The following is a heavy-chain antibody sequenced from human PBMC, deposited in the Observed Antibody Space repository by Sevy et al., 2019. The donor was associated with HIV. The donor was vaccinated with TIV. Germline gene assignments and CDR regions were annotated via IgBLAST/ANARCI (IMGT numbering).Heavy chain of an antibody. V-gene: IGHV4-59*01. CDR2: IYYSGST. D-gene: IGHD1-26*01. J-gene: IGHJ4*02. CDR1: GGSISSYY. Sequence: SETLSLTCTVSGGSISSYYWSWIRQPPGKGLEWIGYIYYSGSTNYNPPLKSRVTISVDTSKNQFSLKLSSVTAADTAVYYCARVWEKDRYYFDYWGQGTLVTVSS. CDR3: ARVWEKDRYYFDY.